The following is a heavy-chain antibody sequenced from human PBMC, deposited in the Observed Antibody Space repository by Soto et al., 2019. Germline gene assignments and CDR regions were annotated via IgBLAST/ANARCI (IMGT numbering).Heavy chain of an antibody. V-gene: IGHV4-30-2*01. Sequence: QLQLQESGSGLVRSSETLSLTCVVSGGSISSGGYSWSWIRQPPGKGLEWMGYLYHSGGTYYNPSLRRRVTISVERSKNQFSLNLISVTAADTAVYYGARGFDSYFYGLDVWGQGTTVTVSS. CDR2: LYHSGGT. J-gene: IGHJ6*02. CDR3: ARGFDSYFYGLDV. CDR1: GGSISSGGYS. D-gene: IGHD3-22*01.